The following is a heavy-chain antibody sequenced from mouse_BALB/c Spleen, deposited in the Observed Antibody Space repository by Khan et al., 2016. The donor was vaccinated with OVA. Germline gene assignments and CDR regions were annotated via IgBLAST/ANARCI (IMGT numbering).Heavy chain of an antibody. CDR2: ISPNSDGS. V-gene: IGHV1S136*01. Sequence: EVQLQESGPELVKPGASVKMSCKASGYTFTSYVMHWVKQKPRQGLEWIGYISPNSDGSKYNEKFRGKATLTSDKSSSTAYMELSSLTSGDSAVYYCLRSLFYYGSAYEGFAYWGQGTLVTVSA. CDR3: LRSLFYYGSAYEGFAY. CDR1: GYTFTSYV. D-gene: IGHD1-1*01. J-gene: IGHJ3*01.